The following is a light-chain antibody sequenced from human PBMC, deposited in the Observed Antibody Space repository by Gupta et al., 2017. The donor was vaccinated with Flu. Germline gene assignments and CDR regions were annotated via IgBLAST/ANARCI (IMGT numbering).Light chain of an antibody. CDR3: QQYNNWPPWT. CDR1: QSVSSN. J-gene: IGKJ1*01. Sequence: ERATLSCRASQSVSSNLAWYQQKPGQAPRLLIYGASTRATGIPGRFSGSGSGTEFTLTISSLQSEDFAVYYCQQYNNWPPWTFGQGTKVEIK. V-gene: IGKV3-15*01. CDR2: GAS.